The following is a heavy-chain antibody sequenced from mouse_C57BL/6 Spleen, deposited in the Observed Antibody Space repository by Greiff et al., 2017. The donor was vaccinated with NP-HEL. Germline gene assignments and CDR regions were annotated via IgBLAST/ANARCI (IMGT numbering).Heavy chain of an antibody. CDR2: INPNNGGT. J-gene: IGHJ3*01. V-gene: IGHV1-18*01. Sequence: EVQGVESGPELVKPGASVKIPCKASGYTFTDYNMDWVKQSHGKSLEWIGDINPNNGGTIYNQKFKGKATLTVDKSSSTAYMELRSLTSEDTAVYYCARIYYYGSSRAWFAYWGQGTLVTVSA. D-gene: IGHD1-1*01. CDR1: GYTFTDYN. CDR3: ARIYYYGSSRAWFAY.